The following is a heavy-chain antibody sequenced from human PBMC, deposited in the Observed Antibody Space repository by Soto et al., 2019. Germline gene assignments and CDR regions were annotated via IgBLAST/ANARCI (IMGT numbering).Heavy chain of an antibody. CDR1: GFTFSSYG. CDR3: AKDYYYDSSGYYHVDY. V-gene: IGHV3-30*18. CDR2: ISYDGSNK. Sequence: GGSLRLSCAASGFTFSSYGMHWVRQAPGKGLEWVAVISYDGSNKYYADSVKGRFTISRDNSKNTLYLQMNSLRAEDTAVYYCAKDYYYDSSGYYHVDYWGQGT. J-gene: IGHJ4*02. D-gene: IGHD3-22*01.